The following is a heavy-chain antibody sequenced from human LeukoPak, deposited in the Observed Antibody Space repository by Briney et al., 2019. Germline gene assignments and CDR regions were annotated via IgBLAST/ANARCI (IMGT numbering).Heavy chain of an antibody. CDR3: AHSGITGTTGWFDL. Sequence: SGPTLVNPTQTLTLTCTFSGFSLSTRGVGVGWIRQPPGKALEWLALIYWNDDKRYSPSLKSRLTITKDTSKNQVVLTMTNMDPVDTATYYCAHSGITGTTGWFDLWGQGTLVTVSS. J-gene: IGHJ5*02. V-gene: IGHV2-5*01. CDR1: GFSLSTRGVG. CDR2: IYWNDDK. D-gene: IGHD1-7*01.